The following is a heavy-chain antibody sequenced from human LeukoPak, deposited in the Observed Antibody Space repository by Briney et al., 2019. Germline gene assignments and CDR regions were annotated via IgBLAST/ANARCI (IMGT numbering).Heavy chain of an antibody. D-gene: IGHD3-10*01. CDR3: AKVTYGSGTYGAFDY. CDR1: GFSFSSYR. J-gene: IGHJ4*02. V-gene: IGHV3-21*04. Sequence: PGGSLRLSCAASGFSFSSYRMNWVRQAPGKGLEWVSSVSNSGDYIHYADSVKGRFTISRDNSKNSLYLQMNSLRAEDTAVYYCAKVTYGSGTYGAFDYWGQGTLVTVSS. CDR2: VSNSGDYI.